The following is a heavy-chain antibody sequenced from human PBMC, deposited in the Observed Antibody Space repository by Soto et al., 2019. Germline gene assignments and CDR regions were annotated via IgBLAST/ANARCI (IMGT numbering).Heavy chain of an antibody. CDR2: IWHNGKNK. V-gene: IGHV3-33*01. Sequence: QVQVVESGGGVVQPGRSLRLSCVASGFAFSNFGMHWVRQVPGKGLEWVAVIWHNGKNKDYADYAKGRFTISRDNSKNILYLEMNSRRVEDTAVYYCARDPGQDEAMDYWGQGTLVTFSS. CDR3: ARDPGQDEAMDY. CDR1: GFAFSNFG. J-gene: IGHJ4*02.